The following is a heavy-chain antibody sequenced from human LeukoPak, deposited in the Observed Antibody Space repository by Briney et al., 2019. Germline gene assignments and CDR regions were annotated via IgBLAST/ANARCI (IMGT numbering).Heavy chain of an antibody. CDR3: ARGRGGYSDYFDY. D-gene: IGHD5-24*01. Sequence: SETLSLTCTVSGGSINSYYWSWIRQPPGKGLEWIGHIYNIGSTNYNPSLKSRVTISIDTSKNQWSLKLTSVTAADTAVYYCARGRGGYSDYFDYWDQGALVTVSS. CDR1: GGSINSYY. CDR2: IYNIGST. J-gene: IGHJ4*02. V-gene: IGHV4-59*01.